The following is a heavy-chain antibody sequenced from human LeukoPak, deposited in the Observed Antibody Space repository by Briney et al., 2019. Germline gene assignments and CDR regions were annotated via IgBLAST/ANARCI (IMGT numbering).Heavy chain of an antibody. V-gene: IGHV7-4-1*02. D-gene: IGHD3-16*02. CDR2: INTNTGNP. CDR1: GYSFTGYA. Sequence: AXVKVSCKASGYSFTGYAMNWVRQAPGQGPEWMGWINTNTGNPKYAQEFTGRVVFSLDTSVSTAYLQMSRLRDEDTAVYYCARAYQRLGGLSFPDYWGQGTLVTVSS. J-gene: IGHJ4*02. CDR3: ARAYQRLGGLSFPDY.